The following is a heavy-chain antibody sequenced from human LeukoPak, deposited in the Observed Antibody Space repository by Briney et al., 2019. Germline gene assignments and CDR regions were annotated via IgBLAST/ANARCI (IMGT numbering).Heavy chain of an antibody. CDR3: ARDLFVTKYYFDY. CDR2: ISRRSTGI. D-gene: IGHD1-14*01. CDR1: GFTFSDYY. Sequence: GGSLRLSCAASGFTFSDYYMSWIRQAPGKGLEWVSYISRRSTGIYYADSVKGRFTISRDNSKNSLYLQMNSLRAEDTAVYFCARDLFVTKYYFDYWGRGTLVTVSS. V-gene: IGHV3-11*01. J-gene: IGHJ4*02.